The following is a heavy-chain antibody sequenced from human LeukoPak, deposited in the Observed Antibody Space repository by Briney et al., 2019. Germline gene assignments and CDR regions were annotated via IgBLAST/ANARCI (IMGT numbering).Heavy chain of an antibody. CDR3: ARGRYYYGSGSYYTGRWFDP. CDR1: GDSISSGDYY. Sequence: SETLSLTCTVSGDSISSGDYYWSWIRQPPGKGLEWIGEINHSGSTNYNPSLKSRVTISVDTSKNQFSLKLSSVTAADTAVYYCARGRYYYGSGSYYTGRWFDPWGQGTLVTVSS. V-gene: IGHV4-39*07. CDR2: INHSGST. J-gene: IGHJ5*02. D-gene: IGHD3-10*01.